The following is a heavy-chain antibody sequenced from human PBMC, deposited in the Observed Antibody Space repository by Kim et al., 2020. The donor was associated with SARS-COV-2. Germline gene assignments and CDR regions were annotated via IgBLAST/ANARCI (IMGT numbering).Heavy chain of an antibody. CDR1: GFTFSDYS. CDR3: ATPYGSRGDNY. Sequence: GGSLRLSCAASGFTFSDYSMNWVRQAPGKGLEWVSSISSSGTFIYYADSVKGRVTISRDNAKNSLYLQMNSLRAEDTAVYYCATPYGSRGDNYWGQGTLVTVSS. D-gene: IGHD3-10*01. V-gene: IGHV3-21*06. CDR2: ISSSGTFI. J-gene: IGHJ4*02.